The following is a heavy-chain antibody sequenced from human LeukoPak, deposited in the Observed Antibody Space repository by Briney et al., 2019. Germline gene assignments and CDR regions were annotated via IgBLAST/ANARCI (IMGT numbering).Heavy chain of an antibody. V-gene: IGHV4-34*01. CDR3: ARVIRISERSGELDY. D-gene: IGHD3-3*01. CDR2: INHSGST. J-gene: IGHJ4*02. CDR1: GGSISVYY. Sequence: SETLSLTCTVSGGSISVYYWSWIRQPPGKGLEWIGEINHSGSTNYNPSLKSRVTISVDTSKNQFSLKLSSVTAADTAVYYCARVIRISERSGELDYWGQGTLVTVSS.